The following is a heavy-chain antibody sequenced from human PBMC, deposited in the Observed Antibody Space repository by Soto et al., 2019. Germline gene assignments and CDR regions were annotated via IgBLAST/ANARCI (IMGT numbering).Heavy chain of an antibody. CDR3: ARQRAASWFDP. D-gene: IGHD2-15*01. Sequence: SETLSLTCTVSGGPISSSSYYWGWIRQPPGKGLEWIGSIYYSGSTYYNPSLKSRVTISVDTSKNQFSLKLSSVTAADTAVYYCARQRAASWFDPWGQGTLVTVSS. CDR1: GGPISSSSYY. J-gene: IGHJ5*02. V-gene: IGHV4-39*01. CDR2: IYYSGST.